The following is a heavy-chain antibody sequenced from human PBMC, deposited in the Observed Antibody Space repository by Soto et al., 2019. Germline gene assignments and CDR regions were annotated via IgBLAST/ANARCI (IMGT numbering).Heavy chain of an antibody. CDR1: GFTFDDYA. J-gene: IGHJ6*02. V-gene: IGHV3-43*02. D-gene: IGHD6-13*01. Sequence: GGSLRLSCAASGFTFDDYAMHWVRQAPGKGLEWVSLISGDGGSTYYADSVKGRFTISRDNSKNSLYLQMNSLRTEDTALYYCAKDIAAAGKGYYYYGMDVWGQGTTVTVSS. CDR3: AKDIAAAGKGYYYYGMDV. CDR2: ISGDGGST.